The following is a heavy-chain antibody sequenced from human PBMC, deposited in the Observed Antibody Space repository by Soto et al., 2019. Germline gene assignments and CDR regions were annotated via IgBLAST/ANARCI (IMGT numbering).Heavy chain of an antibody. Sequence: SETLSLTCAVYGGSFSGYYWSWIRQPPGKGLEWIGEINHSGSTNYNPSLKSRVTISVDTSKNQFSLKLSSVTAADTAVYYCARGYGYDKALDYWGQGTLVTVSS. D-gene: IGHD5-12*01. CDR2: INHSGST. CDR3: ARGYGYDKALDY. V-gene: IGHV4-34*01. CDR1: GGSFSGYY. J-gene: IGHJ4*02.